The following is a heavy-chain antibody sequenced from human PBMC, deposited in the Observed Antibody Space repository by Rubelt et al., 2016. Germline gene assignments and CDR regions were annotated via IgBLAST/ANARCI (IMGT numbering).Heavy chain of an antibody. CDR3: ARENYVDYYFDY. CDR1: GFTFSSYA. J-gene: IGHJ4*02. V-gene: IGHV3-30*04. D-gene: IGHD4-17*01. CDR2: ISYDGSNK. Sequence: QVQLVESGGGVVQPGRSLRLSCAASGFTFSSYAMHWVRQAPGKGLEGVAVISYDGSNKYYADSVKGRCPISRANSKNSLYLQMNSRRAEDTAVYYCARENYVDYYFDYWGQGTLVTVSS.